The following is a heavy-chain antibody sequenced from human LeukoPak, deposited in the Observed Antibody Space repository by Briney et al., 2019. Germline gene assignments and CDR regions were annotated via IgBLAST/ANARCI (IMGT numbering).Heavy chain of an antibody. J-gene: IGHJ5*02. D-gene: IGHD6-13*01. CDR2: IYPGDSDT. Sequence: GESLKISCKGSGYSFTSYWIGWVRQMPGKGLEWMGIIYPGDSDTRYSPSFQGQVTISADKSISTAYLQWSSLKASDTAMYYCARHDSSWYEVEWFEPWGQGTLVNVSS. CDR3: ARHDSSWYEVEWFEP. V-gene: IGHV5-51*01. CDR1: GYSFTSYW.